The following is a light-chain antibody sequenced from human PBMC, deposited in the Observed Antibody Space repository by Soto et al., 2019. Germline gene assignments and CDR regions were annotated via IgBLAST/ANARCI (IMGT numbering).Light chain of an antibody. CDR1: SSNLGDNT. V-gene: IGLV1-44*01. CDR3: AAWDATLDGYV. Sequence: QSALTQPPSASGTPGQRVTIFCSTSSSNLGDNTVNWYQHVPGTAPKLLIYSYDQRPSGVPDRFSGSRSGTSAFLAISGLQSEDEADYYCAAWDATLDGYVFGTGTKVTVL. CDR2: SYD. J-gene: IGLJ1*01.